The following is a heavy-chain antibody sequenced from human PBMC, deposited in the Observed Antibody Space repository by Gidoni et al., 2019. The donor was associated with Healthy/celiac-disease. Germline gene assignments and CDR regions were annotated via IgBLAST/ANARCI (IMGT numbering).Heavy chain of an antibody. CDR2: INHSGST. J-gene: IGHJ4*02. D-gene: IGHD3-22*01. CDR3: ARHYYYDSSGYLYFDY. V-gene: IGHV4-34*01. Sequence: GLEWIGEINHSGSTNYNPSLKSRVTISVDTSKNQFSLKLSSVTAADTAVYYCARHYYYDSSGYLYFDYWGQGTLVTVSS.